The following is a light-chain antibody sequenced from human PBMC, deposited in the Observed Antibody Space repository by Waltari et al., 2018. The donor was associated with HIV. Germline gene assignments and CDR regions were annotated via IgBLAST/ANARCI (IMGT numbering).Light chain of an antibody. CDR3: QQLNSYPRT. Sequence: DIQLTQSPSFLSASVGDRVTIPCRASQCISISLAWYQQKPGKAPNLLIYAASTLQSGVPSRFSGSGSGTEFTLTISSLQPEDFATYYCQQLNSYPRTFGQGTKVEIK. J-gene: IGKJ1*01. V-gene: IGKV1-9*01. CDR1: QCISIS. CDR2: AAS.